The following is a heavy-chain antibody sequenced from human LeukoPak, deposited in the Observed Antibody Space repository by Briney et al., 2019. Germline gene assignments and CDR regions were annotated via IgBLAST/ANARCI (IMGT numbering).Heavy chain of an antibody. J-gene: IGHJ4*02. V-gene: IGHV4-4*09. CDR1: GGSISSYY. CDR2: IYTSGST. D-gene: IGHD5-24*01. Sequence: SETLSLTCTVPGGSISSYYWSWIRQPPGKGLEWIGYIYTSGSTNYNPSLKSRVTISVDTSKNQFSLKLSSVTAADTAVYYCARHGRDGYNYWGQGTLVTVSS. CDR3: ARHGRDGYNY.